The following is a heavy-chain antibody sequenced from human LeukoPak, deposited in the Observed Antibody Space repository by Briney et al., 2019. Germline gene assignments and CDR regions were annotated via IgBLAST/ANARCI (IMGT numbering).Heavy chain of an antibody. Sequence: GGSLRLSCAASGFTLSGYWMHWVRQAPGKGLEWVANIKEDGSIKYYVDSVKGRLTISRDNAKSSVYLQVNSLRAEDTALYYCARIGYSSSSIDYWGQGTLVTVSS. CDR3: ARIGYSSSSIDY. V-gene: IGHV3-7*01. D-gene: IGHD6-13*01. J-gene: IGHJ4*02. CDR2: IKEDGSIK. CDR1: GFTLSGYW.